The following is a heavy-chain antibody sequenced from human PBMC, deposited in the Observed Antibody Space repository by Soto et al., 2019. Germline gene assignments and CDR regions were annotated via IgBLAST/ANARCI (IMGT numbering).Heavy chain of an antibody. CDR1: GFTFSSYG. CDR2: ISYDGSNK. CDR3: AKDQRKWELWGGAVVY. V-gene: IGHV3-30*18. D-gene: IGHD1-26*01. Sequence: QVQLVESGGGVVQPGRSLRLSCAASGFTFSSYGMHWVRQAPGKGLEWVAVISYDGSNKYYADSVKGRFTISRDNSKNTLYLQMNSLRAEDTAVYYCAKDQRKWELWGGAVVYWGQGTLVTVSS. J-gene: IGHJ4*02.